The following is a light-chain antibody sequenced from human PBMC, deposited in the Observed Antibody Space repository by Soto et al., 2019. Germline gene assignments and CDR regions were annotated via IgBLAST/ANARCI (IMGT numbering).Light chain of an antibody. V-gene: IGKV3-15*01. CDR2: GAS. CDR3: QQYNNWPPIT. Sequence: EIVMTQSPATLSVSPGERATLSCRASQSVSSNLAWYQQKPGQAPRLLIYGASTRATGIPARFSGSGSGTEFTFTISSLQSEDFAVYDCQQYNNWPPITFGQGTKLEIK. CDR1: QSVSSN. J-gene: IGKJ2*01.